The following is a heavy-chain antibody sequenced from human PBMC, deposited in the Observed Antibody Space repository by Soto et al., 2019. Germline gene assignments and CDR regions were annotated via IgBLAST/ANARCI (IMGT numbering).Heavy chain of an antibody. D-gene: IGHD3-22*01. Sequence: SETLSLTCTVSGGSISSYYWSWIRQPAGKGLEWIGRIYTSGSTNYNPSLKSRVTMSVDTSKNQFSLKLSSVTAADTAVYYCARGTYYYDSSGYAALDYWGQGTLVTVSS. CDR2: IYTSGST. V-gene: IGHV4-4*07. CDR3: ARGTYYYDSSGYAALDY. CDR1: GGSISSYY. J-gene: IGHJ4*02.